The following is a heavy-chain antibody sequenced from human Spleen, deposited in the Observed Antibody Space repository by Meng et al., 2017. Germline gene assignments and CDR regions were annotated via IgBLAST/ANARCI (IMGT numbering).Heavy chain of an antibody. D-gene: IGHD2-15*01. CDR1: GYTFAAYW. CDR2: INAGNGNT. V-gene: IGHV1-3*01. Sequence: QVQRMQSGPEVKKPGASVKVSCKASGYTFAAYWIQWVRQAPGQGLEWMGWINAGNGNTKYSQKFQGRVTITRDTSASTAYMELSSLRSEDTAVYYCARDYCSGGSCYRAYFFWGQGTLVTVSS. J-gene: IGHJ4*02. CDR3: ARDYCSGGSCYRAYFF.